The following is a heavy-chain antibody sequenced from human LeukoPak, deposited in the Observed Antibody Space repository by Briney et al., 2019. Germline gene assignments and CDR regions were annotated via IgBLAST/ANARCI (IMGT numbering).Heavy chain of an antibody. CDR1: GYTFTGYY. CDR2: INPNSGGT. J-gene: IGHJ6*03. Sequence: ASVTVSCKASGYTFTGYYMHWVRQAPGQGLEWMGWINPNSGGTNYAQKFQGRVTMTRDTSISTAYMELSRLRSDDTAVYYCARDFGIAAAGPYYYYYMDVWGKGTTVTVSS. D-gene: IGHD6-13*01. CDR3: ARDFGIAAAGPYYYYYMDV. V-gene: IGHV1-2*02.